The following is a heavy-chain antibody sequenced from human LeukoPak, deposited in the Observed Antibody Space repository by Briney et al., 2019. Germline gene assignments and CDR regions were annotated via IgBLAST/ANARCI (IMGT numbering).Heavy chain of an antibody. V-gene: IGHV3-66*01. CDR1: GFTVSSNY. Sequence: GGSLRLSCAASGFTVSSNYMSWVRQAPGKGLEWVAVIYSGGSTYYADSVKGRFTISRDNSKNSLYLQMNSLRAEDTAVYYCARDSPSDSRAAFDPWGQGTLVTVSS. J-gene: IGHJ5*02. CDR3: ARDSPSDSRAAFDP. CDR2: IYSGGST. D-gene: IGHD5-18*01.